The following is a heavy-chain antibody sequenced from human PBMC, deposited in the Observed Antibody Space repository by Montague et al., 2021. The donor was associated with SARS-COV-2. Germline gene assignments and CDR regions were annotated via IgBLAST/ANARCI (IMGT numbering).Heavy chain of an antibody. D-gene: IGHD3-22*01. Sequence: SETLSLTCSVSGGSISSSNYYWGWIRQPPGKWLEWIGSIYYSGSTYYNPSLKSRVAISVDTSKNQFSLILRSMTAADTAVFYCAREGFSSGYYETWGQGTLVTVSS. V-gene: IGHV4-39*02. CDR1: GGSISSSNYY. J-gene: IGHJ5*02. CDR2: IYYSGST. CDR3: AREGFSSGYYET.